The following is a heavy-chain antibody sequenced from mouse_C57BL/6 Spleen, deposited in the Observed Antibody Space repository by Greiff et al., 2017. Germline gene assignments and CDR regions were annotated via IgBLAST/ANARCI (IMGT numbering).Heavy chain of an antibody. V-gene: IGHV1-7*01. J-gene: IGHJ3*01. D-gene: IGHD2-4*01. Sequence: LQESGAELAKPGASVKLSCKASGYTFTSYWMHWVKQRPGQGLEWIGYINPSSGNTKYNQKFKDKATLTADKSSSTAYMQLSSLTYEDSAVYYFATLNYDYDDGFAYWGQGTLVTVSA. CDR1: GYTFTSYW. CDR3: ATLNYDYDDGFAY. CDR2: INPSSGNT.